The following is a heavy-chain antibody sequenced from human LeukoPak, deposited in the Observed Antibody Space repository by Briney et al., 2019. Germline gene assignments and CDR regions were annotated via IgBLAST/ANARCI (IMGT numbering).Heavy chain of an antibody. CDR3: ARGDGYAQRD. CDR1: GFTFSSYA. V-gene: IGHV3-21*01. J-gene: IGHJ4*02. D-gene: IGHD5-12*01. CDR2: IGTTGSYI. Sequence: GGSLRLSCAASGFTFSSYAMHWVRQAPGKGLEWVSSIGTTGSYIFYADSVKGRFTISRDNAKNTLYLQMNSLRVEDTAVNYCARGDGYAQRDWGQGTLVTVPS.